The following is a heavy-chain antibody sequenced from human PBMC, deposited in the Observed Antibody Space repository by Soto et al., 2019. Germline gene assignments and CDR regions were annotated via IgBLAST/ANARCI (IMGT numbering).Heavy chain of an antibody. V-gene: IGHV4-59*08. CDR3: ARHSNRNYGLYYFDY. CDR2: IYYSGST. J-gene: IGHJ4*02. D-gene: IGHD4-4*01. Sequence: SETLSLTCTVSGGSISSYYWSWIRQPPGKGLEWIGYIYYSGSTKYNPSLKSRVTMSVDTSNNQFSLKVSSVTAADTAVYYCARHSNRNYGLYYFDYWGLGALVTVSS. CDR1: GGSISSYY.